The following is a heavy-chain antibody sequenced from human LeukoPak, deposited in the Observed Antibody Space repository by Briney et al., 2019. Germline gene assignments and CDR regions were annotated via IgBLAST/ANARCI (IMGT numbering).Heavy chain of an antibody. V-gene: IGHV5-51*01. J-gene: IGHJ6*03. Sequence: GESLKISCQGSGYSFSNYWIGWVRQMPGKGLEWVGIIYPGDSDTRYSPSFQGQVTISADRSIGTAYLQWSSLEASDTAMYYCARLPGAKTRGGHYYYYMDVWGKGTTVTVSS. D-gene: IGHD1-26*01. CDR2: IYPGDSDT. CDR3: ARLPGAKTRGGHYYYYMDV. CDR1: GYSFSNYW.